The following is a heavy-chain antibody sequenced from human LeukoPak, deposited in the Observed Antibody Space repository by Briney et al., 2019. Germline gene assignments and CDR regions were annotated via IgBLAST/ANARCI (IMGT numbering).Heavy chain of an antibody. CDR1: GFPFSIYG. J-gene: IGHJ4*02. CDR2: ISPGGGPT. V-gene: IGHV3-23*01. Sequence: GGTLRLSCAGSGFPFSIYGMNWVRQAPGKRLEWVSGISPGGGPTYYADSVKGRFTISRDDSKNMLYLQMNNLRAEDTAVYYCAKDGAWLRFDDWGQGILVTVSS. CDR3: AKDGAWLRFDD. D-gene: IGHD5-12*01.